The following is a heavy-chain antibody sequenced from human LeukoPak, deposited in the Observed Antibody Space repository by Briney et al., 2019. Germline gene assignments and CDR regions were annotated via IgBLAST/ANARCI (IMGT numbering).Heavy chain of an antibody. V-gene: IGHV4-39*01. CDR1: GGSISSSSYY. D-gene: IGHD3-22*01. CDR3: ARHRSYCDSSGPFYP. CDR2: IYYSGST. J-gene: IGHJ5*02. Sequence: PSETLSLTCTVSGGSISSSSYYWGWIRQPPGKGLEWIGSIYYSGSTYYNPSLKSRGTISVDTSKNQFSLKLSSVTAADTAVYYCARHRSYCDSSGPFYPWGQGTLVTVSS.